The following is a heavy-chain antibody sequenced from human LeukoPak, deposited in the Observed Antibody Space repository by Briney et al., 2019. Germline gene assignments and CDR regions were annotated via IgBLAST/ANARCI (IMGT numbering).Heavy chain of an antibody. J-gene: IGHJ4*02. D-gene: IGHD2-15*01. Sequence: PGGSLRLSCAASGFTFTNYGMHWVRQAPGKGLEWVAFIRYDGINKYYSDSVKGRFTISRDNSKNTLYLQMNSLRAEDTAVYYCAKLPGGGGSFNIDYWGQGTLVTVSS. CDR3: AKLPGGGGSFNIDY. V-gene: IGHV3-30*02. CDR1: GFTFTNYG. CDR2: IRYDGINK.